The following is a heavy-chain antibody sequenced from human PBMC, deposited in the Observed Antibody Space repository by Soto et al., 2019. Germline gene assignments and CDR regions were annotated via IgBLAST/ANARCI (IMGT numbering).Heavy chain of an antibody. CDR2: ISAYNCNT. V-gene: IGHV1-18*01. CDR3: AREGPAPYYYYGMDV. J-gene: IGHJ6*04. CDR1: GYSFTTYG. Sequence: QVQLVQSGGEVKKPGASVKVSCKTSGYSFTTYGISWVRQAPGQVLEWMGWISAYNCNTNYAQKLQGRVTMTTDTSTSTAYMELRSLRSDDTAVYYCAREGPAPYYYYGMDVWGKGSTVTVSS.